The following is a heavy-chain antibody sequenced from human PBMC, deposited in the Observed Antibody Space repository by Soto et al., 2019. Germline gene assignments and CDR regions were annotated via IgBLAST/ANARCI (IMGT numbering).Heavy chain of an antibody. V-gene: IGHV3-9*01. J-gene: IGHJ4*02. Sequence: GGSLRLSCAASGFTFDDYAMHWVRQAPGKGLEWVSGISWNSGSIGYADSVKGRFTISRDNAKNSLYLQMNSLRAEDTALYYCAKDTGTTVTTPIDYWGQGTLVTVSS. CDR1: GFTFDDYA. CDR3: AKDTGTTVTTPIDY. D-gene: IGHD4-4*01. CDR2: ISWNSGSI.